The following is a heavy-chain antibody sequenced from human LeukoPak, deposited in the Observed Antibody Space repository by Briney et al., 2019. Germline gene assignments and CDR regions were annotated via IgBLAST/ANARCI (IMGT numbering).Heavy chain of an antibody. J-gene: IGHJ5*02. CDR3: ARNGDYVDWFDP. CDR1: GYTFTGYY. CDR2: INPNGGGT. Sequence: ASVKVSCKASGYTFTGYYMHWVRQAPGQGLEWMGWINPNGGGTNYAQKFQGRVTMTRDTSISTAYMELSRLRSDDTAVYYCARNGDYVDWFDPWGQGTLVTVSS. V-gene: IGHV1-2*02. D-gene: IGHD4-17*01.